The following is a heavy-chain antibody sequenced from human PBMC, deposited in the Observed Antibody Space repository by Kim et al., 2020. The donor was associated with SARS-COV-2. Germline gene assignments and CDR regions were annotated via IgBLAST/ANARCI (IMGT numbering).Heavy chain of an antibody. Sequence: GTNYAQKFQGRVTMTRDTSISTAYMELSRLRYDDTAVYYCALGGSVPRDYWGQGTLVTVSS. V-gene: IGHV1-2*02. D-gene: IGHD3-16*01. J-gene: IGHJ4*02. CDR3: ALGGSVPRDY. CDR2: GT.